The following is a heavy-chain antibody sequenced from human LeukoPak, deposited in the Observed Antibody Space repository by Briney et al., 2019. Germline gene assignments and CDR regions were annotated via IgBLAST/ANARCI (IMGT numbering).Heavy chain of an antibody. CDR2: INHSGST. CDR1: GGSFSGYY. Sequence: SETLSLTCAVYGGSFSGYYWSWIRQPPGKGLEWIGEINHSGSTNYNPSLKSRVTISVDTSKNQFSLKLSSVTAADTAVYYCARGDGWFDPWGQGTLVTVSS. V-gene: IGHV4-34*01. D-gene: IGHD5-24*01. J-gene: IGHJ5*02. CDR3: ARGDGWFDP.